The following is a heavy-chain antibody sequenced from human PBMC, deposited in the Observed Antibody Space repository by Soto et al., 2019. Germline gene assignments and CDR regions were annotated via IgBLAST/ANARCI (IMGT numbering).Heavy chain of an antibody. CDR2: INPTNGDT. V-gene: IGHV1-2*02. Sequence: QVQLVQSGAEVKKPGASVKVSCKASGYTFTEYYMHWMRQAPGQGLEWMGWINPTNGDTNYAHNFQERVTMTRDASISTAYMELSSLTSDGTAVYYCTRGPSSGAFDFWGQGSLGALSS. CDR1: GYTFTEYY. D-gene: IGHD3-22*01. J-gene: IGHJ4*02. CDR3: TRGPSSGAFDF.